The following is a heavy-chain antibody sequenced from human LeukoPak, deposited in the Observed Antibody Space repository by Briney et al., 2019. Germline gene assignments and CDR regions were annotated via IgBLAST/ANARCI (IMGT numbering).Heavy chain of an antibody. J-gene: IGHJ5*02. V-gene: IGHV4-31*03. CDR3: ARTQLDYYDSSGYPYWFDP. Sequence: PSETLSLTCTVSGGSISSGGYYWSWIRQHPGKGLEWIGYIYYSGSTYYNPSLKSRVTISVDTSKNQFSLKLSSVTAADTAVYYCARTQLDYYDSSGYPYWFDPWGQGTLVTVSS. D-gene: IGHD3-22*01. CDR1: GGSISSGGYY. CDR2: IYYSGST.